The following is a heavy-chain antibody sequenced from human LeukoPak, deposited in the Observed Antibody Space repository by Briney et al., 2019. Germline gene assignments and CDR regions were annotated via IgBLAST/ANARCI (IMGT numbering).Heavy chain of an antibody. J-gene: IGHJ2*01. V-gene: IGHV4-59*08. CDR3: ARHRFRGYSSSRYESPREHHWFCVL. CDR2: IYYRGST. D-gene: IGHD6-19*01. CDR1: GGSISSYY. Sequence: SETLSLTCTVSGGSISSYYWSWIRQPPGKGLEWIGYIYYRGSTNHNPPLKSRVTISVDTSKNQFFLKLSSVTAADTAVYSCARHRFRGYSSSRYESPREHHWFCVLWGRGTGVSVPS.